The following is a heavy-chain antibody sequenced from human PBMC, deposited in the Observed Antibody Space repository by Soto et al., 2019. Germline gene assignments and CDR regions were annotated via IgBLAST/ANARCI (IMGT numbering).Heavy chain of an antibody. D-gene: IGHD5-12*01. CDR1: GFTFSSYA. J-gene: IGHJ4*02. V-gene: IGHV3-30-3*01. CDR3: ARGGIVATTDPFDY. CDR2: ISYDGSNK. Sequence: GGSLRLSCAASGFTFSSYAMHWVRQAPGKGLEWVAVISYDGSNKYYADSVKGRFTISRDNSKNTLYLQMNSLRAEDTAVYYCARGGIVATTDPFDYWGQGTLVTVSS.